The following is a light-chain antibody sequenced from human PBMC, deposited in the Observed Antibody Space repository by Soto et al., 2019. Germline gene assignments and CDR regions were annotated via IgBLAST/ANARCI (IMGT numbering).Light chain of an antibody. CDR2: DVS. CDR1: SSKW. V-gene: IGKV1-5*01. CDR3: QHTTDFT. J-gene: IGKJ2*01. Sequence: DIQMTQSPSTLAASVGDTVTMTCRSSSKWLAWYQKKPGKAPKLLIYDVSNLERGVPPRFSGSTSGAESTLTITGPQPDDLGTYYCQHTTDFTFGQGTQVDIK.